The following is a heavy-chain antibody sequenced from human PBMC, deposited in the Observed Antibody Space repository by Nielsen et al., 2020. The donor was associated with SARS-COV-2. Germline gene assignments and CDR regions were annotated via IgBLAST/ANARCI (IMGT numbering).Heavy chain of an antibody. CDR2: IRSYANECAT. D-gene: IGHD4-23*01. V-gene: IGHV3-73*01. CDR1: GFTFSGSA. CDR3: SSPTVAY. Sequence: GESLKISCVASGFTFSGSAMHWVRQASGKGLEWLGRIRSYANECATAYAASVKGRFTISRDDSKNTAYLQMHSLKTEDTAVYYCSSPTVAYWGQGTLVTVSS. J-gene: IGHJ4*02.